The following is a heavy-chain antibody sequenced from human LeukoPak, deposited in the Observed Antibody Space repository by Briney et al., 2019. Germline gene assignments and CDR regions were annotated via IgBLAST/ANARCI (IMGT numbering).Heavy chain of an antibody. CDR3: ARDPPRIVVVVAATNYYGMDV. CDR1: GYTFTSYG. V-gene: IGHV1-18*01. D-gene: IGHD2-15*01. J-gene: IGHJ6*02. Sequence: ASVNVSCKASGYTFTSYGISWVRQAPGQGREWMGWISAYNGNTNYAQKLQGRVTMTTDTSTSTAYMELRSLRSDDTAVYYCARDPPRIVVVVAATNYYGMDVWGQGTTVTDSS. CDR2: ISAYNGNT.